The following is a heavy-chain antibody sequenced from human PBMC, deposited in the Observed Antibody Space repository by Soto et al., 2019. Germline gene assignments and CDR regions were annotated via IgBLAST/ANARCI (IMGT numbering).Heavy chain of an antibody. CDR1: GGSISVFF. Sequence: PSETLSLTCTVSGGSISVFFWTWVRQPPGMPLEGLGHVAASGSTAYNPSLRSRLSLSLDVSKNRFSLELTSVTAADTATYFCARGGSTNYYYGLDVWGQGIRVTVSS. CDR3: ARGGSTNYYYGLDV. CDR2: VAASGST. J-gene: IGHJ6*02. V-gene: IGHV4-4*07.